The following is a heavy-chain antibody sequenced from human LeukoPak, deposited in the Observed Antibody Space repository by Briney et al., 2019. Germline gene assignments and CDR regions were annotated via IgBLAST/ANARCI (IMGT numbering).Heavy chain of an antibody. D-gene: IGHD6-6*01. V-gene: IGHV3-7*01. CDR2: IKQDGSEK. CDR3: ARLRGIAAPPLPESAFDI. Sequence: GGSLRLSCAASGFTFSSYWMSWVRQAPGKGLEWVANIKQDGSEKYYVDSVKGRFTISRDNAKNSLYLQMNSLRAEDTAVYYCARLRGIAAPPLPESAFDIWGQGTMVTVSS. J-gene: IGHJ3*02. CDR1: GFTFSSYW.